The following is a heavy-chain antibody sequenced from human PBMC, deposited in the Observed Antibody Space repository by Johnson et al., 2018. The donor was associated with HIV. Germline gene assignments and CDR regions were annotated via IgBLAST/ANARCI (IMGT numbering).Heavy chain of an antibody. Sequence: QVQLVESGGGVVQPGGSLRLSCAASGFTFSSYGMHWVRQAPGKGLEWVAFIRYDGSNKYYADSVQGRFTISRDNSKNTLYLQMNSLRAEDTAVDYCAKDSRRWGAFSDAFDIWGQGTMVSVSS. CDR1: GFTFSSYG. CDR2: IRYDGSNK. J-gene: IGHJ3*02. CDR3: AKDSRRWGAFSDAFDI. D-gene: IGHD1-26*01. V-gene: IGHV3-30*02.